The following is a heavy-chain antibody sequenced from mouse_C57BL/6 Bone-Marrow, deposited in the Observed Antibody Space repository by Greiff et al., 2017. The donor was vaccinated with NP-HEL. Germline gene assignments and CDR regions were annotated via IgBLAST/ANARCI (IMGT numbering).Heavy chain of an antibody. CDR1: GYTFTDYY. CDR3: ARWRYYGSNY. J-gene: IGHJ3*01. CDR2: INPYNGDT. D-gene: IGHD1-1*01. V-gene: IGHV1-19*01. Sequence: EVQLQQSGPVLVKPGASVKMSCKASGYTFTDYYMNWVKQSHGKSLEWIGVINPYNGDTSYNQKFKGKATLTVDKSSSTAYMELNSLTSEDSAVYYCARWRYYGSNYWGQGTLVTVSA.